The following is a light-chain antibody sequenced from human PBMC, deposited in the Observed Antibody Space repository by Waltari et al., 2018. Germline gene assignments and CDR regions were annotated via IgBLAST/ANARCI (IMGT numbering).Light chain of an antibody. CDR2: LNSDGSH. Sequence: QLVLTQSPSASASLGASVKLTCTLSSGHSSHPIAWHQQQPEKGPRYLMRLNSDGSHTKGDGIPDRFSGSSSGAERYLTISSLQSEDEADYYCQTWATGIRVFGGGTKLTVL. J-gene: IGLJ2*01. V-gene: IGLV4-69*01. CDR3: QTWATGIRV. CDR1: SGHSSHP.